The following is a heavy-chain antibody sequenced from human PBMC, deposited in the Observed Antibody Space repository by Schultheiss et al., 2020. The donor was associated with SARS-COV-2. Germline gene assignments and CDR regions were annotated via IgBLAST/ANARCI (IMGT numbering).Heavy chain of an antibody. CDR3: ARATTTVTTDY. CDR1: GYTFTGYY. CDR2: IIPILGIA. J-gene: IGHJ4*02. D-gene: IGHD4-17*01. Sequence: SVKVSCKASGYTFTGYYMHWVRQAPGQGLEWMGRIIPILGIANYAQKFQGRVTITADKSTSTAYMELSSLRSEDTAVYYCARATTTVTTDYWGQGTLVTVSS. V-gene: IGHV1-69*04.